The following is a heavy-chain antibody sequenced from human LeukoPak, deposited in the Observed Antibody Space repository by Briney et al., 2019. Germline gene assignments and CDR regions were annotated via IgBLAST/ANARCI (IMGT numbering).Heavy chain of an antibody. CDR2: IYPGDSDT. J-gene: IGHJ6*03. CDR1: GYSFTSYW. D-gene: IGHD1-26*01. CDR3: ARRSYRRSGSYYYYMDV. Sequence: GESLKISCKGSGYSFTSYWIGWVRQMPGKGLEWMGIIYPGDSDTRYSPSFQGQVTISADKSISTAYLQWSSLKASDTAMYYCARRSYRRSGSYYYYMDVWGKGTTVTVSS. V-gene: IGHV5-51*01.